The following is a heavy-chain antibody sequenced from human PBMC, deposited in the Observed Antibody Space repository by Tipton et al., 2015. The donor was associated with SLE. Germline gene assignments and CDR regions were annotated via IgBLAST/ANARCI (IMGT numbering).Heavy chain of an antibody. D-gene: IGHD3-22*01. J-gene: IGHJ4*02. CDR1: GVSISTYY. CDR2: FYGGST. CDR3: ARQPYYESPFDY. V-gene: IGHV4-59*08. Sequence: GLVKPSETLSLTCNVSGVSISTYYWSWIRQPPGKGLEWIGYFYGGSTSYNPSLRGRVTISGDTSKNQFSLTLNSVTAADTAVYFCARQPYYESPFDYWGQGTLVTVSS.